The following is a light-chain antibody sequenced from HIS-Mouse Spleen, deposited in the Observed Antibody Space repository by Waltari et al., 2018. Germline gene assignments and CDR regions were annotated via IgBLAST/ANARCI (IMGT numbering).Light chain of an antibody. Sequence: QSALTQPPSASGSPGQSVTISCTGTSSDVGGYHYVSWYQPHPGKAPKLMIYEVSKRPSGVPDRFSGSKSGNTASLTVSGLQAEDEADYYCSSYAGSNIVVFGGGTKLTVL. CDR3: SSYAGSNIVV. V-gene: IGLV2-8*01. CDR1: SSDVGGYHY. CDR2: EVS. J-gene: IGLJ2*01.